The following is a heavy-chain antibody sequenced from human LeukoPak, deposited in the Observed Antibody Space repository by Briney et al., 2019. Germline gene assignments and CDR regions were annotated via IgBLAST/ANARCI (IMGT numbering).Heavy chain of an antibody. D-gene: IGHD6-19*01. Sequence: GGSLRLSCAASGFTFSSFEMNWVRQAPGKGLDWVSYISSSGTTIYYADSVKGRFTISRDNSKNTLYLQMNSLRAEDTAVYYCAKYGAVAGYNWFDPWGQGTLVTVSS. V-gene: IGHV3-48*03. J-gene: IGHJ5*02. CDR1: GFTFSSFE. CDR2: ISSSGTTI. CDR3: AKYGAVAGYNWFDP.